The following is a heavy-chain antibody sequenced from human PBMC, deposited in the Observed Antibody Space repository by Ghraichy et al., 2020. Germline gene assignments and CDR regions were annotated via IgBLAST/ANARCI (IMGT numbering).Heavy chain of an antibody. V-gene: IGHV3-30*04. CDR2: ISYDGSNK. J-gene: IGHJ4*02. Sequence: LSLTCAASGFTFSSYAMHWVRQAPGKGLEWVAVISYDGSNKYYADSVKGRFTISRDNSKNTLYLQMNSLRAEDTAVYYCARDSTDYDFDYWGQGTLVTVSS. D-gene: IGHD3-3*01. CDR3: ARDSTDYDFDY. CDR1: GFTFSSYA.